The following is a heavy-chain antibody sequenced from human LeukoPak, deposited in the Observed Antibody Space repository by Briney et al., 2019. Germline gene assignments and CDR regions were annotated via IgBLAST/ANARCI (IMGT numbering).Heavy chain of an antibody. CDR2: IYYSGST. J-gene: IGHJ3*02. Sequence: SQTLSLTCTVSGGSISSGSYYWSWIRQPAGKGLEWIGYIYYSGSTSYNPSLKTRITISVDTSKNQFSLKLTSVTAADTAVYYCASHYRYAFDNWGQGTLVTVSS. CDR1: GGSISSGSYY. CDR3: ASHYRYAFDN. V-gene: IGHV4-61*09. D-gene: IGHD3-16*02.